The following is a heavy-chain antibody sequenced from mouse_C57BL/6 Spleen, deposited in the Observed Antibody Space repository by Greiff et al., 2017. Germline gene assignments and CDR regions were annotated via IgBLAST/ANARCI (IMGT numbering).Heavy chain of an antibody. Sequence: DVQLVESGGGLVKPGGSLKLSCAASGFTFSDYGMHWVRQAPEKGLEWVAYISSGSSTIYYADTVKGRFTISRDNAKNTLFLQMTSLRSEDTAMYYCARKDGYPWYFDVWGTGTTVTVSS. J-gene: IGHJ1*03. V-gene: IGHV5-17*01. CDR2: ISSGSSTI. CDR3: ARKDGYPWYFDV. CDR1: GFTFSDYG. D-gene: IGHD2-3*01.